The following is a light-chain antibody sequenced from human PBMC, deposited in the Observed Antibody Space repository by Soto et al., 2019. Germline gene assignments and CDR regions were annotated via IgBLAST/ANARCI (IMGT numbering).Light chain of an antibody. CDR3: QSYDSSRSVLYV. CDR1: SSNIGAGYD. J-gene: IGLJ1*01. CDR2: GNS. Sequence: QSVLTQPPSVSGAPGQRVTISCTGSSSNIGAGYDVHWYQQLPGTDPKLLINGNSNRPSGVPDRFSGSKSGTSASLAITGRQAEDEADYYCQSYDSSRSVLYVFGTGTKLTVL. V-gene: IGLV1-40*01.